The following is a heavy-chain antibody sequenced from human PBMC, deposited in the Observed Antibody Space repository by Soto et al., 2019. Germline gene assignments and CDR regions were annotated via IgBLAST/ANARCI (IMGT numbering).Heavy chain of an antibody. D-gene: IGHD2-8*02. CDR3: ARAGLGVPCTGYGMDV. J-gene: IGHJ6*02. CDR1: GYTFTSYG. CDR2: ISGYNGNT. V-gene: IGHV1-18*01. Sequence: QVQLVQSGSEVKKPGASVKVSCKASGYTFTSYGISWVRQAPGQGLEWMGWISGYNGNTNYAQKLQGRVTMTTDTSTSTAYMELRSLRSDDTAVYYCARAGLGVPCTGYGMDVWCQGTTVTVSS.